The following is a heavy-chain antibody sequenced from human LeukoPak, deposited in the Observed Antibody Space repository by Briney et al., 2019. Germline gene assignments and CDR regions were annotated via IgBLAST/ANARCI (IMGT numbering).Heavy chain of an antibody. V-gene: IGHV1-18*01. CDR3: ARGVPIVVVPAALDY. CDR1: GYTFRDYG. Sequence: ASVKVSCKASGYTFRDYGISWVRQAPGQGLEWMGWISAYNGNTNYAQKLQGRVTMTTDTSTSTAYMELRSLRSDDTAVYYCARGVPIVVVPAALDYWGQGTLVTVSS. J-gene: IGHJ4*02. CDR2: ISAYNGNT. D-gene: IGHD2-2*01.